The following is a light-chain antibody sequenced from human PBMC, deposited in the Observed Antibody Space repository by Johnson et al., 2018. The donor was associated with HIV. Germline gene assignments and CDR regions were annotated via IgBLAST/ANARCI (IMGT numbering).Light chain of an antibody. J-gene: IGLJ1*01. CDR3: GTWDSSLSTGGV. Sequence: QSVLTQPPSVSAAPGQKVTISCSGSSSTIGNNFVSWYQVLPGTAPKLLIYKDNERPSGIPDRFSGSKSGTSATLGITALQTGDEADYYCGTWDSSLSTGGVFGTGTKVTVL. CDR2: KDN. CDR1: SSTIGNNF. V-gene: IGLV1-51*02.